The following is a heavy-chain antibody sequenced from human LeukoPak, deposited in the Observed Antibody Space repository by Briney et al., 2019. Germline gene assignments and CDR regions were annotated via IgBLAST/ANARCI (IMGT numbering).Heavy chain of an antibody. Sequence: GRSLRLSCAASGFTFSRFTMNWVRQAPGKGLEWVSYISSSGSTKYYADSVEGRFTISRDNAKNSLYLQMNGLRAEDTAVYYCPRGSEWDLLGSCDYWGQGTLVTVSS. CDR3: PRGSEWDLLGSCDY. V-gene: IGHV3-48*04. CDR1: GFTFSRFT. D-gene: IGHD1-26*01. J-gene: IGHJ4*02. CDR2: ISSSGSTK.